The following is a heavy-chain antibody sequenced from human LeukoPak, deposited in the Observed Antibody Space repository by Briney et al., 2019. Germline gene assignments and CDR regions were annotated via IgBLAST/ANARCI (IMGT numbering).Heavy chain of an antibody. J-gene: IGHJ4*02. CDR2: IYTSGST. CDR1: GGSISSYY. CDR3: QITMVRGALFVSGY. Sequence: TASETLSLTCTVSGGSISSYYWSWIRQPAGKGLEWIGRIYTSGSTNYNPSLKSRVTISVDTSKNQFSLKLSSVTAADTAVYYCQITMVRGALFVSGYWGQGTLATVSS. D-gene: IGHD3-10*01. V-gene: IGHV4-4*07.